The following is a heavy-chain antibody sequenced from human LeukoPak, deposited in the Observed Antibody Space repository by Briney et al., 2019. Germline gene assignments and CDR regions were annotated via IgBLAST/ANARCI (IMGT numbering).Heavy chain of an antibody. Sequence: PSETLSLTCAVSGGSISSSNWWSWVRQPPGKGLEWIGEIYHSGTTNYNPSLKSRVTISVDKSKNQFSLKLSSVTAADTAVYYCATPLTGYYALRDWGQGTLVTVSS. J-gene: IGHJ4*02. V-gene: IGHV4-4*02. CDR3: ATPLTGYYALRD. CDR1: GGSISSSNW. D-gene: IGHD3-9*01. CDR2: IYHSGTT.